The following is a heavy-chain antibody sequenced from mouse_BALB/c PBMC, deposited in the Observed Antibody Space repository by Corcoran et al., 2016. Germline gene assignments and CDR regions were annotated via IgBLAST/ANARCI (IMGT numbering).Heavy chain of an antibody. CDR1: GYTLTNYG. J-gene: IGHJ4*01. CDR3: AREPYAMDY. V-gene: IGHV9-1*02. Sequence: QIQLVQSGPELKKPGETVKISCKASGYTLTNYGMNCVKQAPGKGLKWRGWINTYTGEPTYADDFKGRFAFSLETSASTAYLQINNLKNEDMATYYCAREPYAMDYWGQGTSVTVSS. CDR2: INTYTGEP.